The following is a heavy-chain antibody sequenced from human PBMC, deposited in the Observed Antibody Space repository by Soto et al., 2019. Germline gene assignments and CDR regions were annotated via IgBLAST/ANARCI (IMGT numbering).Heavy chain of an antibody. J-gene: IGHJ4*02. CDR3: ARSREFDY. V-gene: IGHV4-30-2*01. Sequence: SETLSLTCGVSGGSLSGATYSWNWIRQPPGKGLEWIGYIFPSGTTYYNPSLKSRVTISIDVSKNQFSLSLRSLTAADTAAYYCARSREFDYWSQGTLVTVSS. CDR1: GGSLSGATYS. CDR2: IFPSGTT.